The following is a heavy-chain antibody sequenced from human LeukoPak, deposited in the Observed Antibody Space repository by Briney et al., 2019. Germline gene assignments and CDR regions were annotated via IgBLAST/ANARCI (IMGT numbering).Heavy chain of an antibody. CDR2: IKQDGSEK. D-gene: IGHD3-10*01. V-gene: IGHV3-7*01. J-gene: IGHJ4*02. CDR1: GFTFSSYW. CDR3: AREIKVRGVISLRYFDY. Sequence: GGSLRLSCAASGFTFSSYWMCWVRQAPGKGLEWVANIKQDGSEKYYVDSVKGRFTISRDNAKNSLYLQMNSLRAEDTAVYYCAREIKVRGVISLRYFDYWGQGTLVTVSS.